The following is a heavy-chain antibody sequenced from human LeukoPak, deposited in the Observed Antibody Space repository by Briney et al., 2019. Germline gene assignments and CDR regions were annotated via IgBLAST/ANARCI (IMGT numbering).Heavy chain of an antibody. D-gene: IGHD3-22*01. CDR3: ARDYGNYYDSSGYYYPPDY. J-gene: IGHJ4*02. Sequence: ASVKVSCKASGYTFTSYYMHWVRQAPGQGLEWMGIINPSDGGTSYVQKFQGRVTMTTDTSTGTVHMELSSLRSEDTAVYYCARDYGNYYDSSGYYYPPDYWGQGTLVTVSS. CDR1: GYTFTSYY. CDR2: INPSDGGT. V-gene: IGHV1-46*01.